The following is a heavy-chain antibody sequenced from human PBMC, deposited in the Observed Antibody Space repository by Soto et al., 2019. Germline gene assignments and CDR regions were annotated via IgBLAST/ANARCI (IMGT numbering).Heavy chain of an antibody. CDR1: GGSISSGGYY. J-gene: IGHJ4*02. D-gene: IGHD1-26*01. Sequence: TLSLTCTVSGGSISSGGYYWSWIRQHSGKGLEWIGYIYYSGSTYYNPSLKSRVTISVDTSKNQFSLKLSSVTAADTAVYYCARARVGATMSYYWGQGTLVTVSS. CDR3: ARARVGATMSYY. V-gene: IGHV4-31*03. CDR2: IYYSGST.